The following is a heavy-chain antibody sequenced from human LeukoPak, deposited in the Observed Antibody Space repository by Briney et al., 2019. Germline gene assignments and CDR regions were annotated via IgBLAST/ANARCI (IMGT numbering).Heavy chain of an antibody. CDR3: AKRYYYDSSGYWPHAFDI. CDR2: ISGSGGST. J-gene: IGHJ3*02. Sequence: PGGSLRLSCAASGFTFSSYAMTWVRQAPGKGLEWVSAISGSGGSTYYADSVKGRFTISRDNSKNTLYLQMNSLRAEDTAVYYCAKRYYYDSSGYWPHAFDIWGQGTMVTVSS. D-gene: IGHD3-22*01. V-gene: IGHV3-23*01. CDR1: GFTFSSYA.